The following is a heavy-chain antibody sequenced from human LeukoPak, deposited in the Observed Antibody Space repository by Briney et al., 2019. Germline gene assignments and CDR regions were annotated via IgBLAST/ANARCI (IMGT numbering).Heavy chain of an antibody. CDR2: ISYSWTT. V-gene: IGHV4-39*01. CDR3: ARHRHSHHYDY. Sequence: KSSETLSLTCSVSGGSISSSSSDYYWGWVRQPPGKGLEWIGSISYSWTTYYNPSLKSRVTISADTSSNQFSLKLTSVTAADTAVYYCARHRHSHHYDYGGQGTLVTVSS. D-gene: IGHD5-18*01. J-gene: IGHJ4*02. CDR1: GGSISSSSSDYY.